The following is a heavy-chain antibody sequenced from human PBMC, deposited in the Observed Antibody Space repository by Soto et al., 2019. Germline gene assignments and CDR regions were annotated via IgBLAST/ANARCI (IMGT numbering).Heavy chain of an antibody. D-gene: IGHD2-8*01. J-gene: IGHJ4*01. V-gene: IGHV1-18*01. CDR2: ISTDNGNT. Sequence: ASVKVSCKASGYTFTSSGISWVRQAPGQGLEWLGWISTDNGNTNYAQHLQGRVSLTTDTSTSTAYMDLRSLRSDDTAVYYCAIGLHCTNDVFHDYWAHRTLVTVSS. CDR3: AIGLHCTNDVFHDY. CDR1: GYTFTSSG.